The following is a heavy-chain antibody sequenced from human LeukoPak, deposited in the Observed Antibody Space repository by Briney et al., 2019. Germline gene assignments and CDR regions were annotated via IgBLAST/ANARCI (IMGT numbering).Heavy chain of an antibody. CDR2: IKQDGSEK. CDR3: ARGNWWGSPPAAYFDY. CDR1: GFTFSSYW. V-gene: IGHV3-7*01. Sequence: GGSLRLSCAASGFTFSSYWMSWVRQAPGKGLEWVANIKQDGSEKYYVDSVKGRFTISRDNAKNSLYLQMNGLRAEDTAVYYCARGNWWGSPPAAYFDYWGQGTLVTVSS. J-gene: IGHJ4*02. D-gene: IGHD2-2*01.